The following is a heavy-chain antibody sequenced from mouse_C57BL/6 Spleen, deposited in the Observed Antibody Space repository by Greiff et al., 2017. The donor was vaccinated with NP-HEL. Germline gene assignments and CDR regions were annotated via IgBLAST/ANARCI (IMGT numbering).Heavy chain of an antibody. D-gene: IGHD1-1*01. J-gene: IGHJ2*01. CDR1: GYTFTSYW. CDR2: IDPSDSYT. Sequence: QVQLQQPGAELVKPGASVKLSCKASGYTFTSYWMQWVKQRPGQGLEWIGEIDPSDSYTNYNQKFKGKATLTVDTSSSTAYMQLSSLTSENTAVYYCARFDYYGRRGFDYWGQGTTLTVSS. CDR3: ARFDYYGRRGFDY. V-gene: IGHV1-50*01.